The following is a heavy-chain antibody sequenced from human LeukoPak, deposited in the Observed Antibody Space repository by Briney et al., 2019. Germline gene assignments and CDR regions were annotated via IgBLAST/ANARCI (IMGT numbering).Heavy chain of an antibody. V-gene: IGHV3-23*01. CDR3: ASSSDIYGSGSYFNSLGDV. CDR2: TSSSDAGT. J-gene: IGHJ6*04. CDR1: GFTLSTYA. D-gene: IGHD3-10*01. Sequence: PGGSLRLSCAASGFTLSTYAMSWVRQTPGKGLEWVAATSSSDAGTYYADSVKGRFTISRDNSKNTLYLQMNSLRAEDTAVYYCASSSDIYGSGSYFNSLGDVWGKGTTVSISS.